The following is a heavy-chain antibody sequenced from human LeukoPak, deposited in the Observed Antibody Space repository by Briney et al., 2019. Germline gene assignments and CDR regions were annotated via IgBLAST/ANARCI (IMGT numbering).Heavy chain of an antibody. CDR3: ARHVWGSYRYFDY. V-gene: IGHV4-39*01. CDR1: GGSISSSSYY. J-gene: IGHJ4*02. CDR2: IYYSGST. Sequence: SETLSLTCTVSGGSISSSSYYWGWIRQPPGKGLEWIGSIYYSGSTYYNPSLKSRVTISADTSKNQFSLKLSSVTAADTAVYYCARHVWGSYRYFDYWGRGTLVTVSS. D-gene: IGHD3-16*02.